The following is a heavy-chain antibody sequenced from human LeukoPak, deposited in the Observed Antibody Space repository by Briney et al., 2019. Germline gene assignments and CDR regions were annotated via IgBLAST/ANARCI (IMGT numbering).Heavy chain of an antibody. Sequence: GGSLRLSCAASGFTFSDYYMSWIRQAPGKGLEWVSYISSSGSTIYYADSVKGRFTISRDYAKNSLYLQMNSLRAEDTAVYYCASTGDYYDSSGYPLLPYPDDYWGQGTLVTVSS. D-gene: IGHD3-22*01. J-gene: IGHJ4*02. V-gene: IGHV3-11*01. CDR3: ASTGDYYDSSGYPLLPYPDDY. CDR2: ISSSGSTI. CDR1: GFTFSDYY.